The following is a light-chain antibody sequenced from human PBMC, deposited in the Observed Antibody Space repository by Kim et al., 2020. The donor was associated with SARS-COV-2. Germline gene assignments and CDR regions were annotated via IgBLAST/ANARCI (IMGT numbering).Light chain of an antibody. CDR2: GKN. J-gene: IGLJ3*02. CDR1: MLRINY. Sequence: GKTVSTRVQRKMLRINYARWYRQKHGQAPELVIIGKNNRPTGIPDRFSGPSSGNTATLTITGVREEEEADFYVNSRERSFEHLWVFGGGTKVTVL. V-gene: IGLV3-19*01. CDR3: NSRERSFEHLWV.